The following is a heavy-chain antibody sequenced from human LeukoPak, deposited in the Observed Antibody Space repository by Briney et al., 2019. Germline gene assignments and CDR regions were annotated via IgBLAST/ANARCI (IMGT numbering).Heavy chain of an antibody. CDR1: GFTFSSYA. D-gene: IGHD1-26*01. CDR2: TSGSGGTT. V-gene: IGHV3-23*01. Sequence: GGSLGLSCAASGFTFSSYAMSWVRQAPGKGLEWVSLTSGSGGTTYYADSVKGRFTISRDNSKNTLYLQMNSLRDEDTAVYYCARRLGGANSFDYWGQGTLVTVSS. J-gene: IGHJ4*02. CDR3: ARRLGGANSFDY.